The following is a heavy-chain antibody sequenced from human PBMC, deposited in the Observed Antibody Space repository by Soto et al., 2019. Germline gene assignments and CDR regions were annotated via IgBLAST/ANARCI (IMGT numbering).Heavy chain of an antibody. CDR1: RGTFSSYT. D-gene: IGHD1-1*01. CDR2: IIPILGIA. CDR3: ARARQLERTTRNYGMDV. V-gene: IGHV1-69*02. Sequence: QVQLVQSGAEVKKPGSSVKVSCKASRGTFSSYTISWVRQAPGQGLEWMGRIIPILGIANYAQKFQGRVTITADKSTSTAYMELSSLRSEDTAVYYCARARQLERTTRNYGMDVWGQGTTVTVSS. J-gene: IGHJ6*02.